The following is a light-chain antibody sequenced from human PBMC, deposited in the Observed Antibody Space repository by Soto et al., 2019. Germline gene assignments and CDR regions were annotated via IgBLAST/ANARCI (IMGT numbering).Light chain of an antibody. Sequence: DIQLTQSPSTLSAVVGDRVTITCRASQSINVWLAWYQHKPGKAPKLLIHKASTLESWVPSRFSGGGSGTEFTLTISSLQSEDFAVYYCQQYKNWFITFGQGTRLEIK. CDR2: KAS. CDR3: QQYKNWFIT. V-gene: IGKV1-5*03. J-gene: IGKJ5*01. CDR1: QSINVW.